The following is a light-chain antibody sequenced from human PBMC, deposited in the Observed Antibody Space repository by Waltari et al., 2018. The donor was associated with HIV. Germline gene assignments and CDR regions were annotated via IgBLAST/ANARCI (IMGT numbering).Light chain of an antibody. V-gene: IGLV1-44*01. CDR2: SND. CDR1: SSTTGSTI. Sequence: QSVLTQPPSVSGTPGQNVTIPCSGSSSTTGSTIVTWYQQLPGAAPKLLIYSNDQRPSGVPDRFSGSKSGTSASLAISGLQSADEADYYCAAWDDSLNGMFGGGTRLTVL. J-gene: IGLJ3*02. CDR3: AAWDDSLNGM.